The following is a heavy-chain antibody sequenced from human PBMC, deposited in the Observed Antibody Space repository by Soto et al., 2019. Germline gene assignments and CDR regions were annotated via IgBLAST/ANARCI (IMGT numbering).Heavy chain of an antibody. CDR3: ARGGEKFVTAVTGFNY. Sequence: SQTLSLTCAISGDSVSGNRVVWNWIRQSPSRGLEWLGKTYYRSTWYHDYAVFVKSRMTINPDTSNNQFSLHLTSVTPEDTAVFYCARGGEKFVTAVTGFNYGGRGILVTVSS. D-gene: IGHD6-19*01. CDR1: GDSVSGNRVV. V-gene: IGHV6-1*01. J-gene: IGHJ4*02. CDR2: TYYRSTWYH.